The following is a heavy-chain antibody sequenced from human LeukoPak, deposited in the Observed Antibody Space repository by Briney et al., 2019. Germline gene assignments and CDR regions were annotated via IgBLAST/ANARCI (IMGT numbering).Heavy chain of an antibody. CDR3: ARAAGGSYFDY. CDR2: INPDNGAT. CDR1: GYTFTDYY. J-gene: IGHJ4*02. D-gene: IGHD6-13*01. V-gene: IGHV1-2*02. Sequence: ASVKVSCKASGYTFTDYYIHWVRQAPGQGLEWMAWINPDNGATDYAQRFQGRVTVTRDTSIDTVYMELSRLRSDDTSLYYCARAAGGSYFDYWGQGTLVTVSS.